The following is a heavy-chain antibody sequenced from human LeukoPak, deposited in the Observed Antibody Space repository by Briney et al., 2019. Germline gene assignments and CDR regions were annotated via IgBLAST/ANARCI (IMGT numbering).Heavy chain of an antibody. D-gene: IGHD3-10*01. J-gene: IGHJ5*02. V-gene: IGHV3-15*01. CDR2: IKSKTDGGTT. CDR1: GFTFSNAW. CDR3: TTELLLWFGEFDP. Sequence: GGSLRLSCAASGFTFSNAWMSWVRQAPGKGLEWVGRIKSKTDGGTTDYAAPVKGRFTISRDDSKNTLYLQMNSLKTEDTAVYYCTTELLLWFGEFDPRGQGTLVTVSS.